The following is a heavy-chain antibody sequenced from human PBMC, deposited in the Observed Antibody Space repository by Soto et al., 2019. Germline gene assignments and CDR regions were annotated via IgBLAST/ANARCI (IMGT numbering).Heavy chain of an antibody. CDR2: IIPIFGTA. CDR3: ARDSFRENGLGQVYGMDV. D-gene: IGHD3-10*01. V-gene: IGHV1-69*01. CDR1: GGTFSSYA. J-gene: IGHJ6*02. Sequence: KVSCEASGGTFSSYAISWVRQAPGQGLEWMGGIIPIFGTANYAQKFQGRVTITADESTSTAYMELSSLRSEDTAVYYCARDSFRENGLGQVYGMDVRAQGTTVTGSS.